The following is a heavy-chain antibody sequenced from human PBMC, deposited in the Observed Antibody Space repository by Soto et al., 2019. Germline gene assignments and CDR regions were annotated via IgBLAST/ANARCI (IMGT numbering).Heavy chain of an antibody. CDR3: ARDPGAASFDF. J-gene: IGHJ4*02. CDR2: INTSNDNK. Sequence: ASVEVSCEASGYTFTNYGIRWVRQAPGEGLEWVGWINTSNDNKLYAQKLQGRLTLTTDTSTSTAYMDLTTLRSDDTAVYFCARDPGAASFDFWAQGTLVTVSS. CDR1: GYTFTNYG. D-gene: IGHD2-15*01. V-gene: IGHV1-18*01.